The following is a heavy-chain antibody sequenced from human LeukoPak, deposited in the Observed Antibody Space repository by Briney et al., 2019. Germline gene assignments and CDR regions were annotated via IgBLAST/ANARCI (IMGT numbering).Heavy chain of an antibody. J-gene: IGHJ4*02. CDR2: IYASGSP. CDR3: AREPYYGSGSPGGLDY. CDR1: GGSISIHY. V-gene: IGHV4-4*07. Sequence: SETLSLTCTVSGGSISIHYWSWIRQPAGKGLEWIGRIYASGSPNYNPSLKSRVTMSVDTSKNQFSLKLSSVTAADTAVYYCAREPYYGSGSPGGLDYWGQGTLVTVSS. D-gene: IGHD3-10*01.